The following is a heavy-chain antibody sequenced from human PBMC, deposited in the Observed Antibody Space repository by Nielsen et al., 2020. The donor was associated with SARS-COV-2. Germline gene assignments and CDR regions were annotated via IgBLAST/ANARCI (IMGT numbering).Heavy chain of an antibody. Sequence: SETLSLTCTVSGGSISSSSYYWGWIRQPPGKGLEWIGSIYYSGSTYYNPSLKSRVTISVDTSKNQFSLKLSSVTAADTAVYYCARVETTVTTNRFDYWGQGTLVTVSS. CDR2: IYYSGST. CDR1: GGSISSSSYY. D-gene: IGHD4-17*01. J-gene: IGHJ4*02. CDR3: ARVETTVTTNRFDY. V-gene: IGHV4-39*07.